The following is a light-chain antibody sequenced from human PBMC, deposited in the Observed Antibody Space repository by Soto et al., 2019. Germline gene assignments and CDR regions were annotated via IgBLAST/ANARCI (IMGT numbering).Light chain of an antibody. CDR2: GAS. CDR1: QSVSSNY. V-gene: IGKV3-20*01. CDR3: QQYGDPPIT. Sequence: EIVLTQSPGTLSLSPGERATLSCRASQSVSSNYLAWYQQKPGQAPRLLIYGASNRDTGIPDRFSGSGSGTYLTLTISSLEPGDFAVFYCQQYGDPPITFGQGTRLEIK. J-gene: IGKJ5*01.